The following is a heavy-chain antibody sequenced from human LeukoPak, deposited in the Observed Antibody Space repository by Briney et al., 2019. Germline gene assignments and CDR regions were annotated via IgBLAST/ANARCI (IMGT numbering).Heavy chain of an antibody. V-gene: IGHV3-7*01. J-gene: IGHJ3*02. CDR2: IKQDGSEK. CDR3: ARDRGGGDFWSGYQDAFDI. D-gene: IGHD3-3*01. Sequence: HGGSLRLSCAASGFTFSTYWMTWVRQAPGEGLEWVANIKQDGSEKNYVDSVKGRFTISRDNAKKSLYLQINSLRAEDTAVYYCARDRGGGDFWSGYQDAFDIWGQGTMVTVSS. CDR1: GFTFSTYW.